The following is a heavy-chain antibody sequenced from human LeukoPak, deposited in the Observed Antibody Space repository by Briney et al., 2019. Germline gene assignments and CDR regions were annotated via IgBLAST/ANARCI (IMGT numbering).Heavy chain of an antibody. D-gene: IGHD6-13*01. CDR2: IYYSGST. V-gene: IGHV4-59*01. CDR3: ARESVIAAAGHYYYYYYMDV. Sequence: SETLSLTCTVSGGSISSYYWTWIRQPPGKGLEWIGYIYYSGSTNYNPSLKSRVTISVDTSKNQFSLKLSSVTAADTAVYYCARESVIAAAGHYYYYYYMDVWGKGTTVTISS. CDR1: GGSISSYY. J-gene: IGHJ6*03.